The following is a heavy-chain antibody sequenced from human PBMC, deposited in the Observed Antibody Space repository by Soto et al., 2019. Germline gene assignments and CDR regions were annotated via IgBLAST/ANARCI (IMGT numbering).Heavy chain of an antibody. D-gene: IGHD6-19*01. CDR2: ISYDGSNK. J-gene: IGHJ5*02. CDR3: AKEASSGWDWAINWFDP. Sequence: QVQLVESGGGVVQPGRSLRLSCAASGFTFSSYGMHWVRQAPGKGLEWVAVISYDGSNKYYADSVKGRFTISRDNSKNTLYLRMSSLRAEDTAVYYCAKEASSGWDWAINWFDPWGQGTLVTVSS. V-gene: IGHV3-30*18. CDR1: GFTFSSYG.